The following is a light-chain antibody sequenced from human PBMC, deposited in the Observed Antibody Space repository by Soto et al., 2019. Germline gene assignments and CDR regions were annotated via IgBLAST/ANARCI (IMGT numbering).Light chain of an antibody. V-gene: IGKV1-39*01. J-gene: IGKJ2*01. CDR2: SAS. Sequence: DIPMTQSPSSLSASVGDRVTVSCRASQSISTYFNWYQQQPGKAPKLLIFSASNLQSGVPPRFSGSGSGTDFTLTISSLQPEDFATYYCQQSYSKPYTFGQGTELDIK. CDR1: QSISTY. CDR3: QQSYSKPYT.